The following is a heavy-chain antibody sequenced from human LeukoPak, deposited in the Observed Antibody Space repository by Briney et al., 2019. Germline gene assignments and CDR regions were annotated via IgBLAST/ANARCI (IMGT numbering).Heavy chain of an antibody. V-gene: IGHV4-39*01. CDR2: IYYSGST. CDR1: SGSISSSSYF. J-gene: IGHJ4*02. D-gene: IGHD6-19*01. CDR3: ARLAVAGTVIDY. Sequence: NSSETLSLTRTVSSGSISSSSYFWGWIRRPPGKGLEWIGSIYYSGSTYFNPPLGSRVTISVDTSRNQFSLKLSSVTAADTAVYYCARLAVAGTVIDYWGQGTLVTVSS.